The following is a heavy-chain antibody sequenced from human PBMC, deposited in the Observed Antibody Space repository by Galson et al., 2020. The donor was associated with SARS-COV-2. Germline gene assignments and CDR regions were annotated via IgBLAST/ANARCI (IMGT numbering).Heavy chain of an antibody. D-gene: IGHD6-13*01. CDR2: ISYDGSNK. CDR3: ARGRGNIAAAGYYFDY. V-gene: IGHV3-30-3*01. CDR1: GFTFSSYA. J-gene: IGHJ4*02. Sequence: GGSLRLSCAASGFTFSSYAMHWVRQAPGKGLEWVAVISYDGSNKYYADSVKGRFTISRDNSKNTLYLQMNSLRAEDTAVYYCARGRGNIAAAGYYFDYWGQGTLVTVSS.